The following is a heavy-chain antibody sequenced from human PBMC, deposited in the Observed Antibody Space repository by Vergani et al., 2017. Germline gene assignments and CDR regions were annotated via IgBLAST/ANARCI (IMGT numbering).Heavy chain of an antibody. CDR3: AKQRGVLLWFGESTYFDY. D-gene: IGHD3-10*01. CDR1: GFTFSSYA. V-gene: IGHV3-23*01. CDR2: ISGSGGST. J-gene: IGHJ4*02. Sequence: EVQLLESGGGLVQPGGSLRLSCAASGFTFSSYAMSWVRQAPGKGLEWVSAISGSGGSTYYADSVKGRFTISRDNSKNTLYLQMNSLRAEETAVYYCAKQRGVLLWFGESTYFDYWGQGTLVTVSS.